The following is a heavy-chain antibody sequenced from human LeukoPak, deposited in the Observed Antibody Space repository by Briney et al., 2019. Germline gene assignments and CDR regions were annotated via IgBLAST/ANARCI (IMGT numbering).Heavy chain of an antibody. V-gene: IGHV3-7*05. CDR2: IKHDGSDK. Sequence: PGGSLRLSCAASGFTFSNYWMTWVRQAPGKGLEWVANIKHDGSDKYYVDSVRGRFSISRDNAKNSLYLQMNTLRSEDTAFYYCAKEIDTLGTNAFDIWGQGTLVTVSS. CDR3: AKEIDTLGTNAFDI. J-gene: IGHJ3*02. CDR1: GFTFSNYW. D-gene: IGHD2-15*01.